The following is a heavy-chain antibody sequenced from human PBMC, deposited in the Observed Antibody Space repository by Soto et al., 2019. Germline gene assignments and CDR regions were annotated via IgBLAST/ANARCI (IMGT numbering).Heavy chain of an antibody. CDR1: GFTFSSYA. J-gene: IGHJ6*03. CDR2: ISSNGGST. Sequence: EVQLVEYGGGLVQPGGSLRLSCAASGFTFSSYAMHWVRQAPGKGLEYVSAISSNGGSTYYANSVKGRFTISRDNFKNTLYLQMGSLRAEDMAVYYCARDSSVATTTGKTYMDVWGKGTTVTVSS. V-gene: IGHV3-64*01. D-gene: IGHD5-12*01. CDR3: ARDSSVATTTGKTYMDV.